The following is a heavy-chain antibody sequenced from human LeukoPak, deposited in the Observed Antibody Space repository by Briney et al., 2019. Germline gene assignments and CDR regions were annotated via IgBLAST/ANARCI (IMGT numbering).Heavy chain of an antibody. D-gene: IGHD3-22*01. J-gene: IGHJ4*02. CDR3: ARDDLDDSSGYYRFDY. V-gene: IGHV1-2*02. CDR1: GYTFTGYY. CDR2: INPNSGGT. Sequence: ASVKVSCKASGYTFTGYYMHWVRQAPGQGLEWMGRINPNSGGTNYAQKFQGRVTMTRDTSISTAYMELSRLRSDDTAVYYCARDDLDDSSGYYRFDYWGQGTLVTVSS.